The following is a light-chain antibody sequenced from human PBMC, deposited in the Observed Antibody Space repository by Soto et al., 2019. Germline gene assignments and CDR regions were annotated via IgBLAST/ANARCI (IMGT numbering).Light chain of an antibody. J-gene: IGKJ1*01. CDR1: QSVDSK. Sequence: EIVMTQSPATLSVSPGERATLSCRASQSVDSKLAWYQQKPGQGPMLLIYGASSRATGIPARFSGSGSGTEFTLTIRSLQSDDFAVYYCQHYSTWLWTVGQGTKVEIK. V-gene: IGKV3-15*01. CDR3: QHYSTWLWT. CDR2: GAS.